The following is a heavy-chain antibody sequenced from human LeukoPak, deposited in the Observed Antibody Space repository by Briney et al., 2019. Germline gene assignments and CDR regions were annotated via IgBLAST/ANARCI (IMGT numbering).Heavy chain of an antibody. CDR3: AKGGWGAVLDY. Sequence: GGSLRLSCAASGFTFSNYAMPWVRQAPGKGLEWVSPISGSGDSTYYSDSVKGRFTISRDNSENTLYLQLNSLRAEDTAVYYCAKGGWGAVLDYWGQGTLVTVSP. V-gene: IGHV3-23*01. CDR2: ISGSGDST. D-gene: IGHD3-16*01. CDR1: GFTFSNYA. J-gene: IGHJ4*02.